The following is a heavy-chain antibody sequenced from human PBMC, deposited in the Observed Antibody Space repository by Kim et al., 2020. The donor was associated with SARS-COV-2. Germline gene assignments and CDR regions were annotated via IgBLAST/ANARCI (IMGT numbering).Heavy chain of an antibody. D-gene: IGHD6-19*01. V-gene: IGHV6-1*01. CDR3: ARDWDSSGWFAFDAFDI. J-gene: IGHJ3*02. Sequence: VKSRITINPDTSKNQFSLQLNSVTPEDTAVYYCARDWDSSGWFAFDAFDIWGQGTMVTVSS.